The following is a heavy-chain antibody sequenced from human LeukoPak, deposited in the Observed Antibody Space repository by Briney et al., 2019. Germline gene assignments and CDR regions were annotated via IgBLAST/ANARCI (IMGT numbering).Heavy chain of an antibody. Sequence: GGSLRLSCAASGCTFSDHYMDWVRQAPGKGLEWVGRTRNKANSYTTEYAASVKGRFTISRDDSKNSLYLQMNSLKTEDTAVYYCAREYYDFWSGYPTEDAFDIWGQGTMVTVSS. CDR1: GCTFSDHY. V-gene: IGHV3-72*01. D-gene: IGHD3-3*01. J-gene: IGHJ3*02. CDR3: AREYYDFWSGYPTEDAFDI. CDR2: TRNKANSYTT.